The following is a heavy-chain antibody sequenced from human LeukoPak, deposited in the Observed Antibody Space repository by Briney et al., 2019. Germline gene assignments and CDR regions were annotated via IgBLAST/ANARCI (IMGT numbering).Heavy chain of an antibody. CDR2: IHTSGST. J-gene: IGHJ4*02. D-gene: IGHD6-19*01. V-gene: IGHV4-4*07. CDR1: GGSISNYH. CDR3: ARRGISSGWSFDY. Sequence: SSETLSLTCTVSGGSISNYHWSWIRQPAGKGLEWISQIHTSGSTNYNPPLKSRVTMSIDTPENQLSLTIRSVTAADTAVYYCARRGISSGWSFDYWGQGILVTVSS.